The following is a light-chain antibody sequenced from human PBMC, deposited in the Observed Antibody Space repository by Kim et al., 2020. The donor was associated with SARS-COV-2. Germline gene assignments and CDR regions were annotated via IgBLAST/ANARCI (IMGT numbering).Light chain of an antibody. CDR1: QNVGNN. CDR3: QQRNSLPLT. Sequence: EIVLTQSPDTLSMSPGERATLSCRASQNVGNNLAWYQQKPGQAPRLLIYDTYNRATGTPARFSGGGSGTDFTLTISSLEPEDFAVYYCQQRNSLPLTFGGGTKVDIK. CDR2: DTY. J-gene: IGKJ4*01. V-gene: IGKV3-11*01.